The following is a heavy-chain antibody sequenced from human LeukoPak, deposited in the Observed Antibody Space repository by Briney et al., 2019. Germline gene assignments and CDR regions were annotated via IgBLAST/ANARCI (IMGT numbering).Heavy chain of an antibody. CDR2: VKQDESEI. D-gene: IGHD2-15*01. J-gene: IGHJ4*02. CDR1: GFTFSNYW. V-gene: IGHV3-7*01. CDR3: AREGGGYYVDN. Sequence: GGSLRLSCAASGFTFSNYWMSWVRQAPGKGLEWVASVKQDESEIYYVDSVKGRFSISRDNAKNSLYLHMIGVGADDTAVYYCAREGGGYYVDNWGQGTLVTVSS.